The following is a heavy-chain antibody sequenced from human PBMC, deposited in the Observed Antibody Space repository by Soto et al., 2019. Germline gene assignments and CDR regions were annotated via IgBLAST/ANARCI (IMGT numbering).Heavy chain of an antibody. CDR1: GFTFSNYV. V-gene: IGHV3-23*01. D-gene: IGHD2-15*01. Sequence: EVQVLESGGGLVQPGGSLRLSCAASGFTFSNYVMSWVRQAPGKGLEWVSAISGSGGSTYYADSVKGRFTISRDNSKNTLYVQMNSLRADDTAVYYCAKGGAYCSGGNCFVFPSWGQGTLVTVS. CDR2: ISGSGGST. CDR3: AKGGAYCSGGNCFVFPS. J-gene: IGHJ5*02.